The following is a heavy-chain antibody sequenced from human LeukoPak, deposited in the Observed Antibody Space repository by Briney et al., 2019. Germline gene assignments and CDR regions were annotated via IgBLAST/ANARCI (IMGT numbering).Heavy chain of an antibody. D-gene: IGHD2-2*01. V-gene: IGHV4-59*01. CDR2: IYYSGST. CDR3: ARERVVPAASYYYYGMDV. J-gene: IGHJ6*04. CDR1: GGSFSGYY. Sequence: SETLSLTCAVYGGSFSGYYWSWIRQPPGKGLEWIGYIYYSGSTNYNPSLKSRVTISVDTSKNQFSLKLSSVTAADTAVYYCARERVVPAASYYYYGMDVWGKGTTVTVSS.